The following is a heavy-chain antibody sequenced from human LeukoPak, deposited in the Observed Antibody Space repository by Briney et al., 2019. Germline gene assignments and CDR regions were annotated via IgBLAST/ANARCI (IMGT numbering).Heavy chain of an antibody. V-gene: IGHV3-7*01. CDR2: IKQDGSEK. CDR1: GFTFSSYW. D-gene: IGHD6-13*01. Sequence: PGGSLRLSCAASGFTFSSYWMSWVRQAPGKGLEWVANIKQDGSEKYYEDSVKGRFTISRDNAKNSLYLQMNSLRAEDTAVYHCARQGGYSSSWADYWGQGTLFTVSS. CDR3: ARQGGYSSSWADY. J-gene: IGHJ4*02.